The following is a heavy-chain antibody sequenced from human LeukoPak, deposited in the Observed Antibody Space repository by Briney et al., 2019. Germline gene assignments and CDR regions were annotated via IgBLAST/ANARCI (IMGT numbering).Heavy chain of an antibody. J-gene: IGHJ4*02. V-gene: IGHV4-31*03. D-gene: IGHD2-15*01. CDR2: IYYSGST. Sequence: PSQTLSLTCTVSGGSISSGGYYWSWIRQHPGKGLERIGYIYYSGSTYYNPSLKSRVSISVDTSKNQFSLKLSSVTAADTAVYYCAKDQGGWSNFDYWGQGTLVTVSS. CDR3: AKDQGGWSNFDY. CDR1: GGSISSGGYY.